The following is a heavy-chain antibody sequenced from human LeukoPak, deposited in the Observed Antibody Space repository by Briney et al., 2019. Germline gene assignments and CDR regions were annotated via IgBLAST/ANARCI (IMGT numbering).Heavy chain of an antibody. V-gene: IGHV3-53*01. Sequence: GESLKISCAASGLTVSSSYMSWVRQAPGKGLEWVSIIYNDGSTYYADSMKGRFTISRDNSKNTLYLQVNSLRAEDTAMYYCARNILFAFDIWGQGTMVTVSS. CDR2: IYNDGST. J-gene: IGHJ3*02. CDR1: GLTVSSSY. CDR3: ARNILFAFDI.